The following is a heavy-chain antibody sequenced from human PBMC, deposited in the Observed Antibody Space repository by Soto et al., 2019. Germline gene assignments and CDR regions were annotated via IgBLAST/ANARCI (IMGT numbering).Heavy chain of an antibody. V-gene: IGHV1-8*01. Sequence: QVQLVQSGAEVRKPGASVKVSCKASGYTFTSYDINWVRQATGQGLEWMGWMNPNSGNTGYAQKFQGRVTMTWNTSIGTAYMELSSLRSEDTAVYYCAREAIPPPGQVADYYYGMDVWGQGTTVTVSS. J-gene: IGHJ6*02. D-gene: IGHD2-2*02. CDR3: AREAIPPPGQVADYYYGMDV. CDR2: MNPNSGNT. CDR1: GYTFTSYD.